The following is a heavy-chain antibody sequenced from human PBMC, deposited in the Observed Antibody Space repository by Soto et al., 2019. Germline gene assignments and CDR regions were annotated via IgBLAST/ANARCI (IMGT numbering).Heavy chain of an antibody. D-gene: IGHD6-19*01. J-gene: IGHJ4*02. CDR3: AKPRLVAGLIKYVDFAN. CDR1: GFTFSSYA. CDR2: ISGTGVSA. Sequence: EVQLLESGGGLVQPGGSLRLSCVASGFTFSSYAMSWVRQAPGKGLEWVAAISGTGVSAQYADSVKGRFTISRDNSKNTLNLQMDGLRAEDSAVYYCAKPRLVAGLIKYVDFANWGQGTLVTVSS. V-gene: IGHV3-23*01.